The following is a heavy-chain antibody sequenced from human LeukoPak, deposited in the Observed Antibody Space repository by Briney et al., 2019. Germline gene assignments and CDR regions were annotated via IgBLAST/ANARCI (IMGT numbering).Heavy chain of an antibody. CDR2: IFTSGTT. CDR1: GGSIGSYY. J-gene: IGHJ5*02. V-gene: IGHV4-4*07. Sequence: SETLSLTCTVSGGSIGSYYWNWIRQPAGKGLEWIGRIFTSGTTNYNPSLKSRVTISVDTSKNQFSLKLSSVTAADTAVYYCARQSSSWYEINWFDPWGQGTLVTVSS. D-gene: IGHD6-13*01. CDR3: ARQSSSWYEINWFDP.